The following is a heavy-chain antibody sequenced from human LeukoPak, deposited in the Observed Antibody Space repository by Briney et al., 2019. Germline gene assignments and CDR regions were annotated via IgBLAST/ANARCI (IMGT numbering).Heavy chain of an antibody. J-gene: IGHJ3*02. V-gene: IGHV1-18*01. CDR2: ISAYNGNR. Sequence: AAGKVSCKGVDSTFNSKGFRWGRQAQGQGLEGMGWISAYNGNRGFARKVQDRGSMTTDRANNTAYMEVRRLTSDDTATYYCARDSTLCRGTNCYQNDPFDIWGQGTMVTVSS. CDR3: ARDSTLCRGTNCYQNDPFDI. CDR1: DSTFNSKG. D-gene: IGHD2-2*01.